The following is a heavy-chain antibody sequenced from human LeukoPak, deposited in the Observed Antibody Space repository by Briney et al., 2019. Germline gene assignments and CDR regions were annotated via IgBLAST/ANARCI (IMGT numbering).Heavy chain of an antibody. CDR2: ISGSGDTT. J-gene: IGHJ4*02. CDR3: AKAKGGL. D-gene: IGHD2-15*01. V-gene: IGHV3-23*01. CDR1: GFTFSIYN. Sequence: GGSLRLSCVASGFTFSIYNMTWFRQAPGKGLEWVSSISGSGDTTYFADSVRGRFTPSRDNSRNTLFLQMDSLRVDDTAVYYCAKAKGGLWGQGTLVTVSS.